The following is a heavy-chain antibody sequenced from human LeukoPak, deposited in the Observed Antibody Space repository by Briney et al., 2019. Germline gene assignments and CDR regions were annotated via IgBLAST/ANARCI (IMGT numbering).Heavy chain of an antibody. Sequence: ASVKVSCKASGYTFTSYGISWVRQAPGQGLEWMGWISAYNGNTNYAQKLQGRVTMTTDTSTSTAYMELSSLRSEDTAVYYCARDVEPNSHNWFDPWGQGTLVTVSS. CDR1: GYTFTSYG. J-gene: IGHJ5*02. D-gene: IGHD1-1*01. CDR2: ISAYNGNT. CDR3: ARDVEPNSHNWFDP. V-gene: IGHV1-18*01.